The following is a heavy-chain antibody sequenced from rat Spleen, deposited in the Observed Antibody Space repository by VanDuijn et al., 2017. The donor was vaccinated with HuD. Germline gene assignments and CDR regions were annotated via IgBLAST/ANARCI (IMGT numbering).Heavy chain of an antibody. CDR3: ARHPNNNPNWFAY. J-gene: IGHJ3*01. CDR2: ISYEGGST. Sequence: EVKLVESGGGLLQPGRSMKLSCAASGFTFSDYYMAWVRQAPKKGLEWVASISYEGGSTYYGDSVKGRFTISRDNAKSTLYLQMNSLRSEDTATYYCARHPNNNPNWFAYWGQGTLVTVSS. V-gene: IGHV5-22*01. D-gene: IGHD1-10*01. CDR1: GFTFSDYY.